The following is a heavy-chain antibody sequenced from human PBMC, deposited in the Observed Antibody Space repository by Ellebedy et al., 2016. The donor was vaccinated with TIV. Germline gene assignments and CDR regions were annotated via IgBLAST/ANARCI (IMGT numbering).Heavy chain of an antibody. V-gene: IGHV2-70*01. CDR1: GFPLSTSGMC. Sequence: SGPTLVXPTQTLTLTCTFSGFPLSTSGMCVSWIRQPPGKALEWLALIDWDDDKYYSTSLKTRLTISKDTSKNQVVLTMTNMDPVDTATYYCARIRHPLSSIAEFDYWGQGTLVTVSS. D-gene: IGHD6-13*01. CDR3: ARIRHPLSSIAEFDY. CDR2: IDWDDDK. J-gene: IGHJ4*02.